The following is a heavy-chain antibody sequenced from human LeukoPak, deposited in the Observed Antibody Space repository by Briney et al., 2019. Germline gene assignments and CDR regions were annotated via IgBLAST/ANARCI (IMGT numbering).Heavy chain of an antibody. J-gene: IGHJ4*02. V-gene: IGHV3-66*02. CDR3: ARDGGVDFWSGYFGY. Sequence: PGGSLRLSCAASGFTVSSNYMSWVRQAPGKGLEWVSVIYSGGSTYYADSVKGRFTISRDNSKNTLYLQMNSLRAEDTAVYYRARDGGVDFWSGYFGYWGQGTLVTVSS. CDR1: GFTVSSNY. D-gene: IGHD3-3*01. CDR2: IYSGGST.